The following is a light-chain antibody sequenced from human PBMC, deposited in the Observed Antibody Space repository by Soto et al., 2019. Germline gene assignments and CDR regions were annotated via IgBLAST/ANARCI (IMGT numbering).Light chain of an antibody. Sequence: QSALTQPRSVSGSPGQSVTISCTGTSSGVGGYDFVSWYQQHPGKAPKLMISDVSKRPSGVPDRFSGSKSGNTASLTISGLQAEDEADYYCCSYAGDLALFGGGTKVTVL. J-gene: IGLJ2*01. CDR1: SSGVGGYDF. CDR3: CSYAGDLAL. CDR2: DVS. V-gene: IGLV2-11*01.